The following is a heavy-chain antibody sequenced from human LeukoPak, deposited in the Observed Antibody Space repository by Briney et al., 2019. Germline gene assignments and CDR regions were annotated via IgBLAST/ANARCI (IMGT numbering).Heavy chain of an antibody. V-gene: IGHV1-18*04. Sequence: ASVKVSCKASGYTFTSYYMHWVRQAPGQRLEWMGWISAYDGKTNYAQKFQGRVTMTIDTSTSTVYMELRRLTSDDTAVFYCARAGGGGLNDPFDIWGQGSMVTVSS. CDR2: ISAYDGKT. J-gene: IGHJ3*02. D-gene: IGHD3-10*01. CDR1: GYTFTSYY. CDR3: ARAGGGGLNDPFDI.